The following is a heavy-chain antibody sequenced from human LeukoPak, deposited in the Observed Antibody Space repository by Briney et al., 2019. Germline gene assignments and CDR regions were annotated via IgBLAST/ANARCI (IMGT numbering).Heavy chain of an antibody. Sequence: PGGSLRLSCAASGLTFSSYGMHWVRQAPGKGLEWVAVVSYDGSNKYYADSVKGRFTISRDNSKNTLYLQMNSLRAEDTAVYYCAKGAEMGYSSGWYYFDYWGQGTLVTVSS. J-gene: IGHJ4*02. CDR1: GLTFSSYG. CDR2: VSYDGSNK. D-gene: IGHD6-19*01. CDR3: AKGAEMGYSSGWYYFDY. V-gene: IGHV3-30*18.